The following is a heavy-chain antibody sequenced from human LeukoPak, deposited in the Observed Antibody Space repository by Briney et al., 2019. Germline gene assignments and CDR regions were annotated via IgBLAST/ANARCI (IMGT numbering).Heavy chain of an antibody. CDR2: IYHSGRT. J-gene: IGHJ4*02. D-gene: IGHD1-26*01. CDR3: ARGRAGAVDY. V-gene: IGHV4-38-2*01. Sequence: SETLSLTPALSLYSITSDYSWAWFRQPPGKGLEWIGTIYHSGRTFSSPSLKSRLTISVDTSKNQFSLNLNSVTAADTAVYYCARGRAGAVDYWGQGTLVTVSS. CDR1: LYSITSDYS.